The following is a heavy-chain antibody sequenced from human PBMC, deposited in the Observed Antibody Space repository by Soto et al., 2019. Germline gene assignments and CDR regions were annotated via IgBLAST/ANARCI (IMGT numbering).Heavy chain of an antibody. Sequence: SETLSLTCTVSGGSISSYYWSWIRQPPGKGLEWIGYIYYSGSTNYNPSLKSRVTISVDTSKNQFSLKLSSVTAADTAVYYCASLAGDYYDSSGSSDYWGQGTLVTVS. CDR2: IYYSGST. J-gene: IGHJ4*02. CDR3: ASLAGDYYDSSGSSDY. CDR1: GGSISSYY. D-gene: IGHD3-22*01. V-gene: IGHV4-59*08.